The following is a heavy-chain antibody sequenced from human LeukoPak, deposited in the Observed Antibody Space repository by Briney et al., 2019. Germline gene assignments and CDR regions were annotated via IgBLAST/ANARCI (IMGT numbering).Heavy chain of an antibody. J-gene: IGHJ4*02. CDR3: ARHQYGDYVGGLSDY. CDR2: IYYSGST. Sequence: SETLSLTCTVSGGSIRGYYWGWIRQPPGKGLEWIGSIYYSGSTYYNPSLKSRVTISVDTSKNQFSLKLSSVTASDTAVYYCARHQYGDYVGGLSDYWGQGTLVTVSS. V-gene: IGHV4-39*01. D-gene: IGHD4-17*01. CDR1: GGSIRGYY.